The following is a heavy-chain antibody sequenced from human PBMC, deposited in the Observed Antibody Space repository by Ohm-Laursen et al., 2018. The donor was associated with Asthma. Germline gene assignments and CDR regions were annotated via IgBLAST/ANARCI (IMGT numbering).Heavy chain of an antibody. CDR2: ISGGGDNT. V-gene: IGHV3-23*01. Sequence: SLRLSCTAPGFTFSSYAMSWVRQAPGKGLEWVSAISGGGDNTNYADSVKGRFTISRDESKNTLFLQMNSLRAEDTAVYYCARDGSRSGHYPRPHDYWGQGTLVTVSS. D-gene: IGHD3-22*01. CDR3: ARDGSRSGHYPRPHDY. CDR1: GFTFSSYA. J-gene: IGHJ4*02.